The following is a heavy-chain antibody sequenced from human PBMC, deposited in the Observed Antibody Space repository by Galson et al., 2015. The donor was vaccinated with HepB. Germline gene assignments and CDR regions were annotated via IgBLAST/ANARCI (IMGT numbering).Heavy chain of an antibody. D-gene: IGHD1-26*01. CDR1: GYTFTGYY. CDR2: INPNSGGT. V-gene: IGHV1-2*02. Sequence: SVKVSCKASGYTFTGYYMHWVRQAPGQGLEWMGWINPNSGGTNYAQKFQGRVTMTRDTSISTAYMEPSRLRSDDTAVYYCARGIVGATLPEYWGQGTLVTVFS. J-gene: IGHJ4*02. CDR3: ARGIVGATLPEY.